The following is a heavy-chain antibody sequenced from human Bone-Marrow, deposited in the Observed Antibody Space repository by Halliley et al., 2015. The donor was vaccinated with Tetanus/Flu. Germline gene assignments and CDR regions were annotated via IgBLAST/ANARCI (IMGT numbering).Heavy chain of an antibody. D-gene: IGHD1-26*01. J-gene: IGHJ4*02. CDR1: GFNFSSFG. CDR2: ISFDASKK. Sequence: SLRLSCVASGFNFSSFGIHWVRQAPGKGLEWVAFISFDASKKLYADSVKGRFSISRDNSKTTLFLQMNSLRAEDTALYYCARDERGTYSGMVGDYFDLWGQGTLVTVSS. V-gene: IGHV3-30*03. CDR3: ARDERGTYSGMVGDYFDL.